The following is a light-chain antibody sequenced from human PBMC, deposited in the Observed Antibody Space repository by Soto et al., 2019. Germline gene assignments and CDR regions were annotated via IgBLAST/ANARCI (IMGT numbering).Light chain of an antibody. Sequence: DIQITQSPSSVSASVGERVTITCRASQSISSYLNWYQQKPGKAPKLLIYAASSLQSGVPSRFSGSGSGTDFTLTISSLQPEDFATYYCQQSYSTPWTFGQGTKVDIK. V-gene: IGKV1-39*01. CDR3: QQSYSTPWT. J-gene: IGKJ1*01. CDR2: AAS. CDR1: QSISSY.